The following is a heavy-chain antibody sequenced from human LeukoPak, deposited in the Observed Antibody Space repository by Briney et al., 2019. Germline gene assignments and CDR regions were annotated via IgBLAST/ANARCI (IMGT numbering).Heavy chain of an antibody. J-gene: IGHJ4*02. D-gene: IGHD3-22*01. V-gene: IGHV4-61*02. CDR1: GGSISSGSYY. CDR2: IYTSGST. CDR3: ARVTTGGYYNC. Sequence: KPSETLSLTCTVSGGSISSGSYYWSWIRQPAGKGLEWIGRIYTSGSTIYNPSLKSRVTISVDTSKNQFSLKLSSVTAADTAVYYCARVTTGGYYNCWGQGTLVTVSS.